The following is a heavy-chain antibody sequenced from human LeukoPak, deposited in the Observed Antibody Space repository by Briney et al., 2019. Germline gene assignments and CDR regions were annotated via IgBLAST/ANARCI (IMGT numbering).Heavy chain of an antibody. Sequence: GASVKVSCKASGYTFTSYHMHWVRQAPGQGLEWMGLINPNSGGTNYAQKFQGRVTMTRDTSISTAYMELSRLRCDDPAVYYCARSLPYYMDVWGEGNTVTVSS. CDR2: INPNSGGT. V-gene: IGHV1-2*02. J-gene: IGHJ6*03. CDR1: GYTFTSYH. CDR3: ARSLPYYMDV.